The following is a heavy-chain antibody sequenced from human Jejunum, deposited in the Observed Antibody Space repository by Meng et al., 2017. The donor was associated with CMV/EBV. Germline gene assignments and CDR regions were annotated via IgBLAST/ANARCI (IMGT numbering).Heavy chain of an antibody. CDR2: IHDAGST. CDR1: GGSIGRGDYY. CDR3: ARGSIFVSFDS. Sequence: QVQRQETGAGLAKPSQTLSLTCSVSGGSIGRGDYYWSWIRQPPGKGLEWIGYIHDAGSTYYNPSLKSRVDISLGTSRNHFSLTLSSVTAEDTAGYFCARGSIFVSFDSWGQGTLVTVSS. J-gene: IGHJ4*02. D-gene: IGHD3-3*01. V-gene: IGHV4-30-4*08.